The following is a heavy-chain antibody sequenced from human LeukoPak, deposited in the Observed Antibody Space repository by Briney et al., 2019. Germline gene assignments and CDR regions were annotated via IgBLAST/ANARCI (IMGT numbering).Heavy chain of an antibody. CDR3: ARVLLSSGWTPNWFDP. V-gene: IGHV1-8*01. D-gene: IGHD6-19*01. CDR1: GYTFTSYD. CDR2: MNPNSGNT. J-gene: IGHJ5*02. Sequence: VASVKVSCKASGYTFTSYDINWVRQATGQGLEWMGWMNPNSGNTGYAQKFQGRVTMTRNTSISTAYMELSSLRSEDTAVYYCARVLLSSGWTPNWFDPWGQGTLVTVSS.